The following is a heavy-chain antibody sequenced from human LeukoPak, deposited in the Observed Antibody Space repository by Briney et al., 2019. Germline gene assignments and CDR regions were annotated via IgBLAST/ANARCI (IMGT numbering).Heavy chain of an antibody. CDR3: ARHGVTALNWFDP. D-gene: IGHD2-21*02. V-gene: IGHV4-59*08. CDR2: IYYTGST. J-gene: IGHJ5*02. CDR1: GGSISSYY. Sequence: SETLSLTCAVSGGSISSYYWTWIRQPPGKGLEWIGYIYYTGSTNYNPSLKSRVTISVDTSKNQFSLKLTSVTAADTAVYYCARHGVTALNWFDPWGQGTLVTVSS.